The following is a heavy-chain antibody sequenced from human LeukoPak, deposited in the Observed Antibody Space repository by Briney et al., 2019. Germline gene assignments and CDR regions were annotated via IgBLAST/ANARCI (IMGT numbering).Heavy chain of an antibody. CDR3: ARGHYYGPYPDY. CDR2: MNPNSGNT. CDR1: GYTFTSYD. V-gene: IGHV1-8*01. Sequence: ASVKVSCKASGYTFTSYDINWVRQGTGQGLEWMGWMNPNSGNTGYAQKFQGRVTMTRNTSISTAYMELSSLRSEDTAVYYCARGHYYGPYPDYWGQGTLVTVSS. J-gene: IGHJ4*02. D-gene: IGHD3-10*01.